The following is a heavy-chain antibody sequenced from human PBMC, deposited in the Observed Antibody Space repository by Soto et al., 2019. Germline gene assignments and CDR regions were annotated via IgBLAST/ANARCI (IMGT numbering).Heavy chain of an antibody. V-gene: IGHV4-59*01. CDR1: GDSISSYY. CDR3: ARAGVVVAATNYYYGMDV. Sequence: SETLSLTCTVSGDSISSYYWSWIRQPPGKGLEWIGYIYYSGSTNYNPSLKSRVTISVDTSKNQFSLKLSSVTAADTAVYYCARAGVVVAATNYYYGMDVWGQGTTVTVSS. CDR2: IYYSGST. D-gene: IGHD2-15*01. J-gene: IGHJ6*02.